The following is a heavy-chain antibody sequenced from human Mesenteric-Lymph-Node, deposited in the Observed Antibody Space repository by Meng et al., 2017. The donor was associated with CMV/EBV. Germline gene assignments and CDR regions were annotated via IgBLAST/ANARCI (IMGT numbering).Heavy chain of an antibody. D-gene: IGHD6-25*01. Sequence: RIACKGSENSFNNYWISGVRQIPGKGLEWMGRIDPIDSYTNYSPSFQGHVTISADKSISTAYLQWSSLKASDTAMYYCARLSATAAYWGQGTLVTVSS. CDR3: ARLSATAAY. J-gene: IGHJ4*02. V-gene: IGHV5-10-1*01. CDR1: ENSFNNYW. CDR2: IDPIDSYT.